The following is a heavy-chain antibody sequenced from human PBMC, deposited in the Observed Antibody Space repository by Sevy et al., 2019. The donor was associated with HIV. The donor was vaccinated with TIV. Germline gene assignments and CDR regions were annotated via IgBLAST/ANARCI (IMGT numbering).Heavy chain of an antibody. J-gene: IGHJ6*02. CDR3: TTDAAQYSSSWNYYYYGMDV. CDR1: GFTFSNAW. Sequence: GGCLRLSCAASGFTFSNAWMSWVRQAPGKGLEWVGRIKSKTDGGTTDYAAPVKGRFTISRDDSKNTLYLQMNSLKTEDTAVYYCTTDAAQYSSSWNYYYYGMDVWGQGTTVTVSS. D-gene: IGHD6-13*01. CDR2: IKSKTDGGTT. V-gene: IGHV3-15*01.